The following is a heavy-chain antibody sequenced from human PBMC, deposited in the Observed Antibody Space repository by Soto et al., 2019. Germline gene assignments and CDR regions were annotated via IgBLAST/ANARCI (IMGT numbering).Heavy chain of an antibody. CDR3: ARGDVLVPAGSAYYYYYGMDV. CDR1: GYTFTSYG. CDR2: ISAYNGNT. Sequence: QVQLVQSGAEVKKPGASVKVSCKASGYTFTSYGISWVRQAPGQGLEWMGWISAYNGNTNYAQKLQGRVTMTTDTSTSTAYMELRSLRSDATAVYYCARGDVLVPAGSAYYYYYGMDVWGEGTTVTVSS. D-gene: IGHD2-2*01. V-gene: IGHV1-18*01. J-gene: IGHJ6*04.